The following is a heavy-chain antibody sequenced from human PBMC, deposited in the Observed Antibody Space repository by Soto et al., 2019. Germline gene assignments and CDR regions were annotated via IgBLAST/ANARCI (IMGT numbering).Heavy chain of an antibody. J-gene: IGHJ4*02. D-gene: IGHD3-22*01. CDR3: AKLITMIVLDFDY. CDR2: ISYDGSNK. V-gene: IGHV3-30-3*01. Sequence: PGGSLRLSCAASGFTFSSYAMHWVRQAPGEGLEWVAVISYDGSNKYYADSVKGRFTISRDNSKNTLYLQMNSLRAEDTAVYYCAKLITMIVLDFDYWGQGTLVTVSS. CDR1: GFTFSSYA.